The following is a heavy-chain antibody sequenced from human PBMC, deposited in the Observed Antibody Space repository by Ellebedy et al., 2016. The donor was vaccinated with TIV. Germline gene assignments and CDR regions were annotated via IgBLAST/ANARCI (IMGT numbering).Heavy chain of an antibody. V-gene: IGHV4-34*01. CDR2: INYSGST. CDR1: GGSFSGYS. J-gene: IGHJ6*02. D-gene: IGHD3-3*01. Sequence: MPSETLSLTCAAYGGSFSGYSWSWIRQSPGKGLEWIGEINYSGSTNYNPSLTSRVTISVDTSKNQFSLKLSPVTAADTAVYSRARGRRFFYYYGMDVWGQGTTVTVSS. CDR3: ARGRRFFYYYGMDV.